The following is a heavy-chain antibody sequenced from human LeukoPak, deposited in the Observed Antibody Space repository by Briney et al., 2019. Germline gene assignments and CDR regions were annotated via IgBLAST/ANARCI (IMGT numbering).Heavy chain of an antibody. CDR3: ARGHPENSYYYGSGSYYRFDP. CDR2: IYHSGST. D-gene: IGHD3-10*01. J-gene: IGHJ5*02. CDR1: GVSISSGGYS. V-gene: IGHV4-30-2*01. Sequence: SETLSLTCAVSGVSISSGGYSWSWIRQPPGKGLEWIGYIYHSGSTYYNPSLKSRVTISVDRSKNQFSLKLSSVTAADTAVYYCARGHPENSYYYGSGSYYRFDPWGQGTLVTVSS.